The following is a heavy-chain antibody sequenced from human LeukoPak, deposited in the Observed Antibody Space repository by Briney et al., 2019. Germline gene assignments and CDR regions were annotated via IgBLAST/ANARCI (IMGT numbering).Heavy chain of an antibody. J-gene: IGHJ4*02. CDR3: AKPTMSAFDS. D-gene: IGHD5-24*01. CDR2: ISGSGNGT. Sequence: GGSLRLSCTASGFTFRTYAMNWVRQAPGKGLEWLSGISGSGNGTYYADSVKGRFTISRDNSKNVVYLQMNSLTVEDAATYYCAKPTMSAFDSWGQGTLLIVSS. V-gene: IGHV3-23*01. CDR1: GFTFRTYA.